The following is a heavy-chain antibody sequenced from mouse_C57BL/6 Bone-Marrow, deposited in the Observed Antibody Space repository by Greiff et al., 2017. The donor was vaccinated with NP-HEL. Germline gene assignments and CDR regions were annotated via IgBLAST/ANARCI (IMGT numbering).Heavy chain of an antibody. CDR1: GFTFSDYY. V-gene: IGHV5-12*01. J-gene: IGHJ4*01. CDR2: ISNGGGSS. CDR3: ARHQGLYDGYYDYAMDY. D-gene: IGHD2-3*01. Sequence: EVQRVESGGGLVQPGGSLKLSCAASGFTFSDYYMYWVRQTPEKRLEWVAYISNGGGSSYYPDTVKGRFTISSDNAKNTLYLQMSRLKSEDTAMYYCARHQGLYDGYYDYAMDYWGQGTSVTVSS.